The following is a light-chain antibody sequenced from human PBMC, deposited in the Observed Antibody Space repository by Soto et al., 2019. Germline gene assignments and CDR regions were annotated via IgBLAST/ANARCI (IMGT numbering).Light chain of an antibody. CDR2: EVS. V-gene: IGLV2-8*01. CDR3: SSSVGGNNLV. Sequence: QSALTQPPSASASPGQSVTLSCTGSSSDIGGYKYVSGYQQYPGKVPRLLIYEVSKRPSGVPDRFSGSKSGNTASLTVSGLKAEDEEDYYCSSSVGGNNLVFGGGTKLTVL. J-gene: IGLJ3*02. CDR1: SSDIGGYKY.